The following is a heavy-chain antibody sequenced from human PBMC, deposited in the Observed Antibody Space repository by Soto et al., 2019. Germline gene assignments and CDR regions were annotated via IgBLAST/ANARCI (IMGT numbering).Heavy chain of an antibody. CDR2: IIPIFGTA. V-gene: IGHV1-69*13. CDR1: GGTFSSYA. Sequence: ASVKVSCKASGGTFSSYAISWVRQAPGQGLEWMGGIIPIFGTADYAQKFQGRVTITADESTSTAYVELSSLRSEDTAVYYCARDRDYGSGSYYNFDYWGQGTLSTV. D-gene: IGHD3-10*01. J-gene: IGHJ4*02. CDR3: ARDRDYGSGSYYNFDY.